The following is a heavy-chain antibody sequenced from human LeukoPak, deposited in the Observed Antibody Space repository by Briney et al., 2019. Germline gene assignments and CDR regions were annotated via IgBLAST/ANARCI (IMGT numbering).Heavy chain of an antibody. D-gene: IGHD3/OR15-3a*01. V-gene: IGHV4-34*01. CDR2: INHSGST. Sequence: SETLSLTCAVYGGSFSGYYWSWIRQPPGKGLEWIGEINHSGSTNYNPSLKSRVTISVDTSKNQFSLKLSSVTAADTAVYYCASLGRGYWGQGTLVTVSS. J-gene: IGHJ4*02. CDR1: GGSFSGYY. CDR3: ASLGRGY.